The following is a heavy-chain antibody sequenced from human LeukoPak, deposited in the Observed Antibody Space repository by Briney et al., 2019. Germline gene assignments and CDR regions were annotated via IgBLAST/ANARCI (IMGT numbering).Heavy chain of an antibody. J-gene: IGHJ4*02. CDR2: ISGSGGST. CDR3: AKPRDSSGYSFDY. V-gene: IGHV3-23*01. D-gene: IGHD3-22*01. CDR1: GFTFSKAW. Sequence: PGGSLRLSCAASGFTFSKAWMSWVRQAPGKGLEWVSAISGSGGSTYYADSVKGRFTISRDNSKNTLYLQMNSLRAEDTAVYYCAKPRDSSGYSFDYWGQGTLVTVSS.